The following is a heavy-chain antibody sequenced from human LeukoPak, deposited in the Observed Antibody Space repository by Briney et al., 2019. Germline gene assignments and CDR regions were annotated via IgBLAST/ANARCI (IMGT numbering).Heavy chain of an antibody. CDR1: GGSFSGYY. J-gene: IGHJ5*02. CDR2: INHSGST. Sequence: PSETLSLTCAVYGGSFSGYYWSWIRQPPGKGLEWIGEINHSGSTNYNPSLKSRVTISVDTSKNQFSLKLSSVTAADTAVYYCARDELLYSSSWYAPKNNWFDPWGQGTLVTVSS. CDR3: ARDELLYSSSWYAPKNNWFDP. V-gene: IGHV4-34*01. D-gene: IGHD6-13*01.